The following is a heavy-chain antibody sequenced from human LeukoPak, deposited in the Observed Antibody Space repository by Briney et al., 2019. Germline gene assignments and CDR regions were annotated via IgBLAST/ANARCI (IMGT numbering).Heavy chain of an antibody. V-gene: IGHV4-61*02. CDR1: GGSISSGIYY. CDR2: IYTSGST. Sequence: SETLSLTCTVSGGSISSGIYYWSWIRQPAGKGLEWIGRIYTSGSTNYNPSLKNQVSISVDTSKNQVSLQLSSLPAADTPVDYCARGKTVTNSKYNWFDPWGQGTLVTVSS. D-gene: IGHD4-17*01. J-gene: IGHJ5*02. CDR3: ARGKTVTNSKYNWFDP.